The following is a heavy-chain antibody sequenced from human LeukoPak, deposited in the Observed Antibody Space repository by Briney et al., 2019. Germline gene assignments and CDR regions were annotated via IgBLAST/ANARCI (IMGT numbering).Heavy chain of an antibody. CDR3: ARVAATVPS. CDR2: ISAYNGNT. Sequence: IXXXRQAPGXGLEWMGWISAYNGNTNYAQKFQDRVTMTTDTSTSTAYMELRSLTSDDTAIYYCARVAATVPSWGQGTLVTVSS. D-gene: IGHD4-17*01. J-gene: IGHJ4*02. V-gene: IGHV1-18*01.